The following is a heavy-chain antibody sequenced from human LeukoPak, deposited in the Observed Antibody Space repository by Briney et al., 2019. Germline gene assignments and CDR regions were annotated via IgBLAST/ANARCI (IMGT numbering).Heavy chain of an antibody. CDR2: INPNSGGT. Sequence: ASVKVSCKASGYTFTRYYLHWVRQAPGQGLEWMGWINPNSGGTNYAQKFQGRVTMTRDTSISTAYMELSRLRSDDTAVYYCARARYCSSTSCYAWDYWGQGTLVTVSS. CDR3: ARARYCSSTSCYAWDY. V-gene: IGHV1-2*02. J-gene: IGHJ4*02. D-gene: IGHD2-2*01. CDR1: GYTFTRYY.